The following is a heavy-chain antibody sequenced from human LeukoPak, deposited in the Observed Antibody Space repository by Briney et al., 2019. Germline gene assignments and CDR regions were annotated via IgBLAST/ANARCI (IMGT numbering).Heavy chain of an antibody. CDR2: IRYDGDNK. D-gene: IGHD3-3*01. CDR1: GFTSSIYG. CDR3: VGYYDFWSVNYYYMDV. J-gene: IGHJ6*03. V-gene: IGHV3-30*02. Sequence: GGSLRLSCAASGFTSSIYGIHWVRQAPGKGLEWVAFIRYDGDNKYYADSVKGRFTISRDNSKNTLYVQMNSLRAEDTAVYYCVGYYDFWSVNYYYMDVWGKGTTVTVSS.